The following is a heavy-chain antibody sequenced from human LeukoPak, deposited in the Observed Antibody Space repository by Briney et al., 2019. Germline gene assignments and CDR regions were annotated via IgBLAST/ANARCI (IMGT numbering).Heavy chain of an antibody. CDR2: ISRSSSTI. CDR3: GRCPRIVLAASVNYYYYMDV. V-gene: IGHV3-48*01. J-gene: IGHJ6*03. CDR1: GFTFSSYE. D-gene: IGHD2-2*01. Sequence: GGSLRPSCAASGFTFSSYEMNWVRQAPGKGLEWVSYISRSSSTIYYADSVKGRFTISRDNAKHSLYLQMNSLRAEDTAVYYCGRCPRIVLAASVNYYYYMDVWGKGTTVTVSS.